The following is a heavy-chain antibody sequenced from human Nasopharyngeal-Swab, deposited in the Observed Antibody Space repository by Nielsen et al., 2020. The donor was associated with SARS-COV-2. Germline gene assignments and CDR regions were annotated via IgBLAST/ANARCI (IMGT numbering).Heavy chain of an antibody. CDR2: IDWDDDK. V-gene: IGHV2-70*01. J-gene: IGHJ6*02. Sequence: SGPTLVQPTQTLTLTCTFSGFSLSTSGMCVSWIRRPPGKALEWLALIDWDDDKYYSTSLKTRLTISKDTSKNQVVLTMTNMDPVDTATYYCARMRVEMATIGYYYYYGMDVWGQGTTVTVSS. D-gene: IGHD5-24*01. CDR3: ARMRVEMATIGYYYYYGMDV. CDR1: GFSLSTSGMC.